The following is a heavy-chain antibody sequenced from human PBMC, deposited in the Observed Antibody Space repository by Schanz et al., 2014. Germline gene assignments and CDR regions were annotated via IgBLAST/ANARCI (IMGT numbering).Heavy chain of an antibody. CDR1: GFTFSSYA. Sequence: EVQLVESGGGLVKPGGSLRLSCAASGFTFSSYAMSWVRQAPGKGLEWVSFIYIGGNTYYADSVKGRFTISRDNSKNTVYIQMNSLRAEDTAVYYCARGGPAYYFDDWGQGTLXTVSS. V-gene: IGHV3-66*01. CDR2: IYIGGNT. J-gene: IGHJ4*02. CDR3: ARGGPAYYFDD.